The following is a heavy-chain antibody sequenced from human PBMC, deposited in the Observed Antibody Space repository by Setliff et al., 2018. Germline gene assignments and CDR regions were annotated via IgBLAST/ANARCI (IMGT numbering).Heavy chain of an antibody. D-gene: IGHD3-22*01. CDR2: INPNSGGT. J-gene: IGHJ4*02. CDR3: ARDRDSSGYPYYFDY. Sequence: GASVKVSCKASGYTSTGYYMHWVRQAPGQGLEWMGWINPNSGGTNYAQKFQGWVTMTRDTSISTAYMELSRLRSDDTAVYYCARDRDSSGYPYYFDYWGQGTLVTVSS. V-gene: IGHV1-2*04. CDR1: GYTSTGYY.